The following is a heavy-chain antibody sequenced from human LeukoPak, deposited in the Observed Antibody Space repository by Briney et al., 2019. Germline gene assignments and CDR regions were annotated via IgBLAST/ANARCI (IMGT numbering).Heavy chain of an antibody. D-gene: IGHD6-13*01. CDR1: GGSISSHY. CDR3: ARTLHSSSWYWFDP. Sequence: SETLSLACTVSGGSISSHYWSWIRQPPGKGLEWIGYIYYSGSTNYNPSLKSRVTISVDTSKNQFSLKLSSVTAADTAVYYCARTLHSSSWYWFDPWGQGTLVTVSS. J-gene: IGHJ5*02. CDR2: IYYSGST. V-gene: IGHV4-59*08.